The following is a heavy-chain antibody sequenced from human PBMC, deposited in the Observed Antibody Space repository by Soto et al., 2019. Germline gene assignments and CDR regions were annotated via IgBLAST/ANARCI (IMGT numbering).Heavy chain of an antibody. CDR1: GGSISSYY. CDR2: IYYSGST. D-gene: IGHD3-3*01. J-gene: IGHJ4*02. Sequence: SETLSLTCTVSGGSISSYYWSWIRQPPGKGLEWIGYIYYSGSTNYNPSLKSRVTISVDTSKNQFSLKLSSVTAADTAVYYCARQYDFWSGYFDYWGQGTLVTVSS. CDR3: ARQYDFWSGYFDY. V-gene: IGHV4-59*08.